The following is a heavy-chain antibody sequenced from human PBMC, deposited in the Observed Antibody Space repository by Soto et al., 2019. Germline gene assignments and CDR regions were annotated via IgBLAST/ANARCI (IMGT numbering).Heavy chain of an antibody. J-gene: IGHJ5*02. CDR1: GFTFSSYS. Sequence: SGGSLRLSCAASGFTFSSYSMNWVRQAPGKGLEWVSYISSSSSTIYYADSVKGRFTISRDNAKNSLYLQMNSLRAEDTAVYYCARDRDFSYGSYDFWSGYYTGSNWFDPWGQGTLVTVSS. CDR2: ISSSSSTI. CDR3: ARDRDFSYGSYDFWSGYYTGSNWFDP. D-gene: IGHD3-3*01. V-gene: IGHV3-48*01.